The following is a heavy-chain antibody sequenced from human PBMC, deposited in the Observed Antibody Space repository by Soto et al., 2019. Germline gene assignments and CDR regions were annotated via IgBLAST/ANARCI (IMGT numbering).Heavy chain of an antibody. CDR1: GGTFSSYA. V-gene: IGHV1-69*01. D-gene: IGHD4-17*01. J-gene: IGHJ4*02. Sequence: QVQLVQSGAEVKKPGSSVKVSRKASGGTFSSYAISWVRQAPGQGLEWMGGSIPIFGTANYAQKFQGRVTITADESTSTAYMELSSLRSEDTAVYYCARDADYGGNLDYWGQGTLVTVSS. CDR3: ARDADYGGNLDY. CDR2: SIPIFGTA.